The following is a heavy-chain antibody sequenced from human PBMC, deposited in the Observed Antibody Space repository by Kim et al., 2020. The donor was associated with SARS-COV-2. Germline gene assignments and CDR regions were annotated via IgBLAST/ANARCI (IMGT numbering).Heavy chain of an antibody. V-gene: IGHV3-9*01. CDR1: GFTFDDYA. D-gene: IGHD6-13*01. CDR2: INWNSGDI. CDR3: ARDRGSSRWYFDD. J-gene: IGHJ4*02. Sequence: GGSLRLSCAASGFTFDDYAMHWVRQAPGKGLEWVSGINWNSGDICYADSVKGRFTISRDNAKKSLYLQMNSLRAEDTALYYCARDRGSSRWYFDDWGQGTLVTVSA.